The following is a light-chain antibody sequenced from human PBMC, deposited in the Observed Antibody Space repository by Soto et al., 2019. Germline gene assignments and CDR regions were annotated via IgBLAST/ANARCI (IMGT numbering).Light chain of an antibody. CDR1: SSNIRAGYD. V-gene: IGLV1-40*01. Sequence: QSVLTQPPSVSGAPGQRVTISCTGSSSNIRAGYDVHWYQQLPGTAPKLLIYGNSNRPSGVPDRFSGSKSGTSASLAITGLQAEDEADYYCQSYDSSLSGSIVFGTGTKLTVL. CDR3: QSYDSSLSGSIV. CDR2: GNS. J-gene: IGLJ1*01.